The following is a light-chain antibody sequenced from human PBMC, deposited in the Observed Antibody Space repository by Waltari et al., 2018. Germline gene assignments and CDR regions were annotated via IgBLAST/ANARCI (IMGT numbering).Light chain of an antibody. CDR1: SSNLGSNF. CDR3: TAWDDSLTGVL. V-gene: IGLV1-47*01. J-gene: IGLJ2*01. Sequence: QAVLTQPPSASGTPGQRVSLSCSGGSSNLGSNFVYWYQQLPGMAPKLLIYKNNQRPSGVPDRFSGSKSGTSASLVISGLRSEDEAHYYCTAWDDSLTGVLFGEGTKLTV. CDR2: KNN.